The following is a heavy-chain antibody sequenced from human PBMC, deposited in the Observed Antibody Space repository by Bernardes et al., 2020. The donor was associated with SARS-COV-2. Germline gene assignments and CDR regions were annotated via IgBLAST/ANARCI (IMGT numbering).Heavy chain of an antibody. J-gene: IGHJ3*02. CDR2: INPNSGGT. D-gene: IGHD3-3*02. CDR3: ARSYNSIFSAFEIFSAFEI. CDR1: GYTFTDYY. Sequence: ASVKVSCKASGYTFTDYYIHWVRQAPGQGLEWMGRINPNSGGTTSAQKFQGRVTMTRDTSITTAYMELNRLTSDDTAIYYCARSYNSIFSAFEIFSAFEIWGQGTMVTGSS. V-gene: IGHV1-2*06.